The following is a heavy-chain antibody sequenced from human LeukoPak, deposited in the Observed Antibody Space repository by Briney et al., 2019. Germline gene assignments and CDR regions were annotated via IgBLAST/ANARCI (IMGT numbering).Heavy chain of an antibody. V-gene: IGHV3-48*04. CDR2: ISSSGSTI. CDR1: GVNFSSYW. J-gene: IGHJ4*02. Sequence: GGSLRLSCAVSGVNFSSYWMSWVRQAPGKGLEWVSYISSSGSTIYYADSVKGRFTISRDNAKNSLYLQMNSLRAEDTAVYYCARGEEMATIKGTFDYWGQGTLVTVSS. CDR3: ARGEEMATIKGTFDY. D-gene: IGHD5-24*01.